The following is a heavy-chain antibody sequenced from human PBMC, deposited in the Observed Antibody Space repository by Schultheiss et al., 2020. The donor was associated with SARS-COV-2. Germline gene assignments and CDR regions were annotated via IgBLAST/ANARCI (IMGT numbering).Heavy chain of an antibody. J-gene: IGHJ5*02. Sequence: SCAASGFTFSSYGMHWVRQAPGKGLEWVAVISYDGSNKYYADSVKGRFTISRDNSKNTLYLQMNSLRAEDTAVYYCAKVVIAAADAIGVVDPWGQGTLVTVSS. CDR3: AKVVIAAADAIGVVDP. CDR1: GFTFSSYG. CDR2: ISYDGSNK. D-gene: IGHD6-13*01. V-gene: IGHV3-30*18.